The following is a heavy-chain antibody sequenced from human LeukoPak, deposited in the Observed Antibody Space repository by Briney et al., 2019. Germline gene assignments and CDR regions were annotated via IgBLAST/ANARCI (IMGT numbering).Heavy chain of an antibody. V-gene: IGHV1-46*03. CDR3: ARPGYCSGGSCYSDY. J-gene: IGHJ4*02. CDR1: GYTFTSYY. Sequence: GASVKVSCKASGYTFTSYYMHWVRQAPGQGLEWMGIINPSGGSTSYAQKFQGRVTMTRDTSTSTVYMELSSLRSEDTAVYYWARPGYCSGGSCYSDYWGQGTLVTVSS. CDR2: INPSGGST. D-gene: IGHD2-15*01.